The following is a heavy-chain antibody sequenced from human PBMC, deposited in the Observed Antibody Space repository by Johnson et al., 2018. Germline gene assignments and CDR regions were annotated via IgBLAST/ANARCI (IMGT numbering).Heavy chain of an antibody. J-gene: IGHJ6*03. CDR3: ATLQGYPHGLYMDI. CDR1: GASIHSSY. Sequence: QVQLQESGPGLVKPSETLSLTCTISGASIHSSYWTWIRQPPGRGLEYIGYIYYCGSTKYNPSLNRRAPLSGNTSMNHLSLKLRSVTAADPAVYYCATLQGYPHGLYMDIWGKGTTVTVSS. CDR2: IYYCGST. V-gene: IGHV4-59*12. D-gene: IGHD3/OR15-3a*01.